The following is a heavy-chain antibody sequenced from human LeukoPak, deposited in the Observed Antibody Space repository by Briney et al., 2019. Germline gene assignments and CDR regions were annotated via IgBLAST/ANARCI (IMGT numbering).Heavy chain of an antibody. CDR2: IKQDGSEK. D-gene: IGHD2-15*01. Sequence: SGGSLRLSCAAYGFTFSSYWMSWVRQAPGKGLEWVANIKQDGSEKYYVDSVKGRFTISRDNAKNSLYLQMNSLRAEDTAVYYCAGDLPLYCSGGSCYSAYWGQGTLVTVSS. CDR3: AGDLPLYCSGGSCYSAY. CDR1: GFTFSSYW. J-gene: IGHJ4*02. V-gene: IGHV3-7*04.